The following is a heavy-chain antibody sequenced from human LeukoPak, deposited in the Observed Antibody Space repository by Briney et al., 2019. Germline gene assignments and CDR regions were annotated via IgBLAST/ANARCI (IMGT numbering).Heavy chain of an antibody. Sequence: GRSLRLSCAASGFTFSSYGMHWVRQAPGKGLEWVAFIRYDGSNKYYADSVKGRFTISRDNSKNTLYLQMNSLRAEDTAVYYCAKDSVVLWFGELWSFDYWGQGTLVTVSS. CDR2: IRYDGSNK. CDR3: AKDSVVLWFGELWSFDY. V-gene: IGHV3-30*02. CDR1: GFTFSSYG. D-gene: IGHD3-10*01. J-gene: IGHJ4*02.